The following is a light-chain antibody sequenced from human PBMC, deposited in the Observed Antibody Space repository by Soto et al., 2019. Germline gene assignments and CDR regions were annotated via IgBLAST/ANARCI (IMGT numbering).Light chain of an antibody. Sequence: EIVLTQSPGTLSLSPGERATFSCRASQSVANNYLAWYQQKPGQTPRLLIYGASSRATGIPDRFSGSGSGKDFTLTISRLEPEDLAVYYCQQYDETASTLVTFGGGTKVEIK. CDR3: QQYDETASTLVT. CDR2: GAS. J-gene: IGKJ4*01. V-gene: IGKV3-20*01. CDR1: QSVANNY.